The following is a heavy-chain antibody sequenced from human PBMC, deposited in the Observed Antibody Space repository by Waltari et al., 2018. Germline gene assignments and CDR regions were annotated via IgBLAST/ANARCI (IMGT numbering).Heavy chain of an antibody. Sequence: QVQLQESGPGLVKPSETLSLTCTVSGGSISSYYWSWIRQPAGTGLEWIGRIYTSGSTNDNPALKSRVTMSVDTSKNQFSLKLSSVTAADTAVYYCARDRSSSSWYEGYYYYYMDVWGKGTTVTVSS. D-gene: IGHD6-13*01. V-gene: IGHV4-4*07. CDR1: GGSISSYY. CDR2: IYTSGST. J-gene: IGHJ6*03. CDR3: ARDRSSSSWYEGYYYYYMDV.